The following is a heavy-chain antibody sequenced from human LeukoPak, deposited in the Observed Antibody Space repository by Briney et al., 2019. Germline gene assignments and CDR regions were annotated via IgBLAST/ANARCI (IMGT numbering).Heavy chain of an antibody. CDR2: IYSGSST. D-gene: IGHD6-13*01. Sequence: GGSLRLSCAASGFTVSSNYMSWVRQAPGKGLEWVSVIYSGSSTYYADSVKGRFTISRDNSKNTLYLQMNSLRAEDTALYYCARGRGETAAGNYFDYWGQGTLVTVSS. V-gene: IGHV3-66*01. CDR3: ARGRGETAAGNYFDY. J-gene: IGHJ4*02. CDR1: GFTVSSNY.